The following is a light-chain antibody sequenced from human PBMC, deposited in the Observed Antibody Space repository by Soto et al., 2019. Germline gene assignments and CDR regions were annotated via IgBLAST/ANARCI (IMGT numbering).Light chain of an antibody. Sequence: IVLPQSSATLSLSPGERATLSCRASQRVSSYLAWSQQKGGQAPRPLIYDASSRAPGIPARFSGSGSGTDFTLSIGNLEPEDFAGYYGQQRCVGPTFGGGTKVDNK. CDR2: DAS. V-gene: IGKV3-11*01. CDR1: QRVSSY. J-gene: IGKJ4*01. CDR3: QQRCVGPT.